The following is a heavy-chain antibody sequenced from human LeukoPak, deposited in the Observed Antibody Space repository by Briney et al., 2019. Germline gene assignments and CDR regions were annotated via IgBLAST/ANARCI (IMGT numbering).Heavy chain of an antibody. CDR2: IYYSGST. CDR3: ARRVVGGFDY. D-gene: IGHD2-15*01. Sequence: SETLPLTCTVSGGSISSYYWSWIRQPPGKGLEWIGYIYYSGSTNYNPSLKSRVTISVDTSKNQFSLKLSSVTAADTAVYYCARRVVGGFDYWGQGTLVTVSS. V-gene: IGHV4-59*01. J-gene: IGHJ4*02. CDR1: GGSISSYY.